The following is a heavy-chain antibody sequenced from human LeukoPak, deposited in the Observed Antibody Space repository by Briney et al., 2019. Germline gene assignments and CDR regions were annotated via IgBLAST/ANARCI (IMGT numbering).Heavy chain of an antibody. CDR3: ARGGLAQAFDV. V-gene: IGHV4-31*03. J-gene: IGHJ3*01. CDR1: GGSITSDGQY. D-gene: IGHD3-16*01. CDR2: MYFIGTT. Sequence: SETLFLTCTVSGGSITSDGQYWSWIRQHPGKGLEWIGYMYFIGTTNYNPSLRSRLTISMYMSANQFSLKLNSVTAADTAVYYCARGGLAQAFDVWGQGTLVTVAS.